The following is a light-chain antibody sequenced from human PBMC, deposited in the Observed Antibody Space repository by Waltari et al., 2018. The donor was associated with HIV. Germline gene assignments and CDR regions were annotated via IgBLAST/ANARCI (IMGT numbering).Light chain of an antibody. CDR1: NSNIAPNP. CDR2: SNS. CDR3: AAWDDSLNAV. J-gene: IGLJ2*01. V-gene: IGLV1-44*01. Sequence: QSVLTQPPSASGTPGQRVTISCSGSNSNIAPNPVNWYQQLPGTAPKLLIYSNSRRPSGVPDRFSGSKSGTSASLAISGLQSEDEADYYCAAWDDSLNAVFGGGTKLTVL.